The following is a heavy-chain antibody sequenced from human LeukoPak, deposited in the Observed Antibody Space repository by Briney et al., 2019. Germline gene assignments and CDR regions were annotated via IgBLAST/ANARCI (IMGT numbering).Heavy chain of an antibody. CDR1: GYTFTSYD. D-gene: IGHD3-10*01. CDR2: MNPNSGNT. J-gene: IGHJ4*02. Sequence: ASVKVSCKASGYTFTSYDIKSVRQATGHGLECMGWMNPNSGNTGYAQKFQGRVTMTRNTSISTAYMELSSLRAEDTAVYYCARRFSGSGSPITYWGQGTLVTVSS. CDR3: ARRFSGSGSPITY. V-gene: IGHV1-8*01.